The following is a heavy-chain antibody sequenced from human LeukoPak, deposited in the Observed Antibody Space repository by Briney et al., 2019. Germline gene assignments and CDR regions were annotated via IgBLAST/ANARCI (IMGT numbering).Heavy chain of an antibody. Sequence: PGGSLRFSCAASGFNFSSYSLNWVRQAPGKGLEWVSYISSSTRRIYYADSVKGRFTISRDSAKNSLYLQMDSLRDEDTAMYYCAREFPPHCSSTSCYPDHWGQGTLVTVSS. V-gene: IGHV3-48*02. CDR2: ISSSTRRI. J-gene: IGHJ5*02. CDR1: GFNFSSYS. CDR3: AREFPPHCSSTSCYPDH. D-gene: IGHD2-2*01.